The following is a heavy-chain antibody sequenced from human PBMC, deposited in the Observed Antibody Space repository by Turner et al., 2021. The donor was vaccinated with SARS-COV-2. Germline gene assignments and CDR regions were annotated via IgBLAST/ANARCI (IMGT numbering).Heavy chain of an antibody. CDR3: ANVGSYFFDY. D-gene: IGHD3-10*01. J-gene: IGHJ4*02. V-gene: IGHV3-23*01. CDR1: GFTFSNSA. CDR2: ISSSGGTK. Sequence: EVHLLVSGGGLFPPGWSLRLSCAASGFTFSNSAMSWVRQAPGKGLEWVSTISSSGGTKYYAASVKGRFTISRDNSKNTLYLKMNSLRAGDTALYYCANVGSYFFDYWGQGTLVTVSS.